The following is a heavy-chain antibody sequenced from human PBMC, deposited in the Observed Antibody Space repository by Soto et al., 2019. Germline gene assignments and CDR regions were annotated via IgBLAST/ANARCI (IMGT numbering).Heavy chain of an antibody. V-gene: IGHV3-30*18. J-gene: IGHJ6*02. CDR3: AKVREPEDCSSTSCRSPTPYYYYYGMDV. D-gene: IGHD2-2*01. Sequence: QVQLVESGGGVVQPGRSLRLSCAASGFTFSSYGMHWVRQAPGKGLEWVAVISYDGSNKYYADSVKGRFTISRDNSKNTLYLQMNSLRAEDTAVYYCAKVREPEDCSSTSCRSPTPYYYYYGMDVWGQGTTVTVSS. CDR1: GFTFSSYG. CDR2: ISYDGSNK.